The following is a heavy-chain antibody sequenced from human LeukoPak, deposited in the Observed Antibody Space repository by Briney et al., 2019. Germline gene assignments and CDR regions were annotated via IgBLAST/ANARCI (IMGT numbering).Heavy chain of an antibody. CDR2: TNPDGSAE. V-gene: IGHV3-7*01. CDR1: GFTFINYW. CDR3: ARDGGLNTNFEY. Sequence: GGALILSCAASGFTFINYWMGWVRQAPGKELEWVANTNPDGSAEYYADSVSGRFTTSRDNANNLLYLQMNRLRAEDTAVYYCARDGGLNTNFEYWGQGTLVTVSS. D-gene: IGHD2-15*01. J-gene: IGHJ4*02.